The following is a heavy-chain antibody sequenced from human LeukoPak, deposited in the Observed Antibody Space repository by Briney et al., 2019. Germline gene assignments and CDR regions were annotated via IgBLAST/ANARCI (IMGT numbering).Heavy chain of an antibody. Sequence: GGSLRLSCAASGFTFSSFAMSWVRQAPGKGLEWVSDISGSGGSTYYADSVKGRFTISRDNSKNTLYLQMNSLRAEDTAVYYCAKANSDYFDYWGQGTLVTVSS. D-gene: IGHD1-26*01. CDR1: GFTFSSFA. CDR3: AKANSDYFDY. CDR2: ISGSGGST. J-gene: IGHJ4*02. V-gene: IGHV3-23*01.